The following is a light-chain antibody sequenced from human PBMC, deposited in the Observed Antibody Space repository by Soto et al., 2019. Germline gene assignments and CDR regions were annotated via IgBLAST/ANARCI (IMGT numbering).Light chain of an antibody. V-gene: IGLV4-69*01. CDR2: LNGDGSH. CDR1: SGQSSYA. CDR3: QTWDTGIQV. J-gene: IGLJ2*01. Sequence: QAAVTQSPSASASLGASVKLTCTLSSGQSSYAIAWHQQQPERGPRYLMKLNGDGSHSKGDGIPDRFSGSSSGAERYLTISSLQSEDEAVYYCQTWDTGIQVFGGGTQLTVL.